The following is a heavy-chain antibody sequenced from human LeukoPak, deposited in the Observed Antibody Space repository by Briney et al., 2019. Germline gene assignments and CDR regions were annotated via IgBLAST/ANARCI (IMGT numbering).Heavy chain of an antibody. J-gene: IGHJ6*04. CDR2: ISSSSSYI. Sequence: SGGSLRLSCAASGFTFSSYSMNWVRQAPGKGLEWVSSISSSSSYIYYADSVKGRFTISRDNAKNSLYLQMNSLRAEDTAVYYCARDSMVRGVRYGMDVWGKGTTVTVSS. CDR1: GFTFSSYS. D-gene: IGHD3-10*01. V-gene: IGHV3-21*04. CDR3: ARDSMVRGVRYGMDV.